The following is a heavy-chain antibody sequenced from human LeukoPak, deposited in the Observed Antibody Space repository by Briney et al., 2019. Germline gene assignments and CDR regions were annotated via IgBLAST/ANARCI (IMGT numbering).Heavy chain of an antibody. J-gene: IGHJ4*02. CDR2: IYHSGST. CDR3: ARQGCTNGVCYGFDY. V-gene: IGHV4-39*01. CDR1: GGSISSSSYY. D-gene: IGHD2-8*01. Sequence: PSETLSLTCTVSGGSISSSSYYWGWIRQPPGKGLEWIGSIYHSGSTYYNPSLKSRVTISVDTSKNQFSLKLSSVTAADTAVYYCARQGCTNGVCYGFDYWGQGTLVTVSS.